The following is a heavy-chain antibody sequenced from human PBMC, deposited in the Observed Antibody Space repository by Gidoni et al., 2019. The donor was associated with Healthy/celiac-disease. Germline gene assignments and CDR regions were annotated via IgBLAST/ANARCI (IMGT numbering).Heavy chain of an antibody. Sequence: QVQLQESGPGLVKPSQTLSLTCPVSGGSISSGGYYWSWIRQHPGKGLEWIGYIYYSGSTYYNPSLKSRVTISVDTSKNQFSLKLSSVTAADTAVYYCARDRPEGYYGGNGGAFDIWGQGTMVTVSS. J-gene: IGHJ3*02. D-gene: IGHD4-17*01. V-gene: IGHV4-31*03. CDR1: GGSISSGGYY. CDR3: ARDRPEGYYGGNGGAFDI. CDR2: IYYSGST.